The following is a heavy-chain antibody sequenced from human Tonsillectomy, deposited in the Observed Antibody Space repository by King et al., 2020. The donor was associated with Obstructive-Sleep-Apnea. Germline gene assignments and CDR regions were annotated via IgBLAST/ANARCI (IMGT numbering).Heavy chain of an antibody. CDR1: GFNFDDYA. CDR2: SNWNSGSR. CDR3: AKDLSSGWYKGCDY. Sequence: QLVQSGGGLVQPGRSLRLSCAASGFNFDDYAMHWVRQAPGKGLAWGSGSNWNSGSRGYADSVKGRFTISRDNAKNLVFLQMNSLRTGDTALYYCAKDLSSGWYKGCDYWGQGTLVTVSS. D-gene: IGHD6-19*01. V-gene: IGHV3-9*01. J-gene: IGHJ4*02.